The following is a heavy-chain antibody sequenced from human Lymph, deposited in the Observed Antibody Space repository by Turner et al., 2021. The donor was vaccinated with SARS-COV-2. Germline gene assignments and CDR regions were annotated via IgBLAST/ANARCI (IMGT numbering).Heavy chain of an antibody. CDR3: ARDSPYCSSTSCYDP. CDR1: GGTFSSYA. J-gene: IGHJ5*02. Sequence: QVQLLQSGAEVKNPGSSVKVSCKASGGTFSSYAITWVRQAPGQGLEWMGGIIPILAIANYAQKFQGRVTITADKSTSTAYMELSSLRSEDTAVYYCARDSPYCSSTSCYDPWGQGTLVTVSS. CDR2: IIPILAIA. V-gene: IGHV1-69*10. D-gene: IGHD2-2*01.